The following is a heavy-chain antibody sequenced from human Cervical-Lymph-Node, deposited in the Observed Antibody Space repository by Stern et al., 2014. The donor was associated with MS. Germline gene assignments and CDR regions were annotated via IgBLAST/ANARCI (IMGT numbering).Heavy chain of an antibody. Sequence: VQLVESGAEVTKPGASVTVSCNVAGHPLSELAMHWLRQLPTKGLAWMGPFDPEDGEPIYAQQFHGSLSITSGTSTRNAHMTLTALRSEDTAVYYCATDRGVKWGPGTLVTVSS. CDR3: ATDRGVK. CDR2: FDPEDGEP. D-gene: IGHD3-10*01. J-gene: IGHJ4*02. V-gene: IGHV1-24*01. CDR1: GHPLSELA.